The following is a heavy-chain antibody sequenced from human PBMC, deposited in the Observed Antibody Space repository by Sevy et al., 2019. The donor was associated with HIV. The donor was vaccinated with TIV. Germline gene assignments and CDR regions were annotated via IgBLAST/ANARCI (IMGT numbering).Heavy chain of an antibody. J-gene: IGHJ4*02. CDR2: ISFDGRNK. CDR3: AKDRGSSWYGLFV. Sequence: GGSLRLSCAASGFTFSSYGMHWVRQAPGKGLEWVAVISFDGRNKYYADSVKGRFTISRDNSKKTLYLEVNSLRAEDTAVYYCAKDRGSSWYGLFVWGQGTLVTVSS. CDR1: GFTFSSYG. V-gene: IGHV3-30*18. D-gene: IGHD6-13*01.